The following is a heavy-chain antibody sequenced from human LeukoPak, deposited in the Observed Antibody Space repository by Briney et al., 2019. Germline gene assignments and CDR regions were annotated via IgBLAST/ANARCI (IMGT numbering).Heavy chain of an antibody. CDR3: ARDYDSSGYYTGWFDP. J-gene: IGHJ5*02. CDR1: GFTFSSYG. D-gene: IGHD3-22*01. CDR2: IRYDGSNK. Sequence: GGSLRLSCAASGFTFSSYGMHWVRQAPGKGLEWVAFIRYDGSNKYYADSVKGRFTISRDNSKNTLYLQMNSLRAEDTAVYYCARDYDSSGYYTGWFDPWGQGTLVTVSS. V-gene: IGHV3-30*02.